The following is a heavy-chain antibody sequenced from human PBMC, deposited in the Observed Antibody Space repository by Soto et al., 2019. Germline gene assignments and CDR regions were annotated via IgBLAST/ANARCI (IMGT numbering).Heavy chain of an antibody. CDR1: GDSVTSSNNF. J-gene: IGHJ4*01. CDR3: ATFTMLVVVQTPHYFDY. Sequence: PSETLSLTCTVSGDSVTSSNNFWGWIRQPPGKGLEWIGSIYYSRSTYYNPSLKSRLTISVDTSKNHFSLKLSSVTAADTAVYYCATFTMLVVVQTPHYFDYWGRGTLVTVSS. CDR2: IYYSRST. D-gene: IGHD3-22*01. V-gene: IGHV4-39*02.